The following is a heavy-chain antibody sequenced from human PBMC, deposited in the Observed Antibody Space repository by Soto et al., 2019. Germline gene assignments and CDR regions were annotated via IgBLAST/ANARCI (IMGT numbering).Heavy chain of an antibody. CDR3: ARHPFGGYAFDS. CDR2: VFYTGST. J-gene: IGHJ4*02. D-gene: IGHD3-16*01. CDR1: CVSINSKVHY. V-gene: IGHV4-39*01. Sequence: SETLSLTCTVSCVSINSKVHYWAWVRQSPGKGLEWIGSVFYTGSTYHNPSLESRISISVDTPDNRFSLKVTSMTAADTGIYFCARHPFGGYAFDSWGQGTLVTVSS.